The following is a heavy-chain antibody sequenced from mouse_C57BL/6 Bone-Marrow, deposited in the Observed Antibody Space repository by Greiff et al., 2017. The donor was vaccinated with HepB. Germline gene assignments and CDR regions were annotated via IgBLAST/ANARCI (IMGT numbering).Heavy chain of an antibody. CDR3: ARDPYYSTLFAY. CDR2: ISDGGSYT. J-gene: IGHJ3*01. V-gene: IGHV5-4*01. D-gene: IGHD2-5*01. CDR1: GFTFSSYA. Sequence: EVQVVESGGGLVKPGGSLKLSCAASGFTFSSYAMSWVRQTPEKRLEWVATISDGGSYTYYPDNVKGRFTISRDNAKNNLYLQMSHLKSEDTAMYYCARDPYYSTLFAYWGQGTLVTVSA.